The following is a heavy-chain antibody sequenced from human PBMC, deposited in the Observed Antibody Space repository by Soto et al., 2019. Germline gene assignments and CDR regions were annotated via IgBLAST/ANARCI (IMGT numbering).Heavy chain of an antibody. V-gene: IGHV3-33*01. Sequence: QVQLVESGGGVVQPGRSLRLSCAASGFTFSSYGMHWVRQASGKGLEWVAVIWYDGSNKYYADSVKGRFTISRDNSKNTLYLQMNSLSAEDTAVYYCARMEAVAGVGMDVWGQGTTVTVSS. CDR2: IWYDGSNK. CDR3: ARMEAVAGVGMDV. D-gene: IGHD6-19*01. J-gene: IGHJ6*02. CDR1: GFTFSSYG.